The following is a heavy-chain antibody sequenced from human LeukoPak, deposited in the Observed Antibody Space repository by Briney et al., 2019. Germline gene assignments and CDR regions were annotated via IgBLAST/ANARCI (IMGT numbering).Heavy chain of an antibody. CDR2: IYYSGST. Sequence: SEILSLTCTVSGGSISSYYWSWIRQPPGKGLEWIGYIYYSGSTNYNPSLKSRVTISVDTSKNQFSLKLSSVTAADTAVYYCARETASYGGHTHDYWGQGTLVTVSS. CDR3: ARETASYGGHTHDY. J-gene: IGHJ4*02. D-gene: IGHD5-18*01. V-gene: IGHV4-59*01. CDR1: GGSISSYY.